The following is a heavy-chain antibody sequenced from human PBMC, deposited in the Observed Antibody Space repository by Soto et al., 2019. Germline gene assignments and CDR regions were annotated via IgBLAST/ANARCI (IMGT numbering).Heavy chain of an antibody. D-gene: IGHD2-15*01. Sequence: SVKVSCKASGGTFSSYAISWVRQAPGQGLEWMGGIIPIFGTANYAQKFQGRVTITADESTSTAYMELSSLRSEDTAVYYCARANTAYCSGGSCDEYGMDVWGQGTTVTVSS. CDR2: IIPIFGTA. J-gene: IGHJ6*02. CDR1: GGTFSSYA. CDR3: ARANTAYCSGGSCDEYGMDV. V-gene: IGHV1-69*13.